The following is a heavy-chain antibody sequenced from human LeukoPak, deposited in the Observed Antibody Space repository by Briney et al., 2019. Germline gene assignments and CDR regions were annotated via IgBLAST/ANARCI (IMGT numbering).Heavy chain of an antibody. CDR3: AKAIVGSSGYIPYGMDV. Sequence: SGGSLRLSCVASGFTFSSYWMHWVRQDPRKGLVWVSRINGDGRNINYADSVRGRFTISRDNAKNTLYLQMNSLRAEDTALYYCAKAIVGSSGYIPYGMDVWGQGTTVTVSS. V-gene: IGHV3-74*01. CDR1: GFTFSSYW. D-gene: IGHD3-22*01. J-gene: IGHJ6*02. CDR2: INGDGRNI.